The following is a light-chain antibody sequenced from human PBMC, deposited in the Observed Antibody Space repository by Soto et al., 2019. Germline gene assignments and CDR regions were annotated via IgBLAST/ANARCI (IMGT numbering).Light chain of an antibody. CDR2: ANT. CDR1: NANIGAGSG. CDR3: QSLDSSLTGLM. Sequence: QSVLTQPPSVTGAPGQRVTISCTGNNANIGAGSGVNWYQQFPDKAPKLLIYANTHRPSGVPDRFSGSTSATSASLAITGLQTQDEADYYCQSLDSSLTGLMFGGGTKLTVL. V-gene: IGLV1-40*01. J-gene: IGLJ3*02.